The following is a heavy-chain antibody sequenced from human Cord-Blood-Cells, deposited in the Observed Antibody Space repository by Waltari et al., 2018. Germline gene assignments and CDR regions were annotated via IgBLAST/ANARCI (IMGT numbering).Heavy chain of an antibody. CDR2: INSDGSST. V-gene: IGHV3-74*01. CDR3: ARDHDSSGYDY. D-gene: IGHD3-22*01. Sequence: EVQLVESGGGLVQPGGSLRLSCAASGFTFSSSWLHWVRQAPGKGLVWVSRINSDGSSTSYADSVKGRFTISRDNAKNTLYLQMNSLRAEDTAVYYCARDHDSSGYDYWGQGTLVTVSS. J-gene: IGHJ4*02. CDR1: GFTFSSSW.